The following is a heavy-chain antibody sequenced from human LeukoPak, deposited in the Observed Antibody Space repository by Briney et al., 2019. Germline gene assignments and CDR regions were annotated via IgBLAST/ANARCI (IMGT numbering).Heavy chain of an antibody. CDR2: ISYDGSNK. J-gene: IGHJ4*02. D-gene: IGHD6-6*01. CDR3: AKTRIAVFDY. Sequence: GGSLGLSCAASGFTFSSYGMHWVRQAPGKGLEWVAVISYDGSNKYYADSVKGRFTISRDNSKNTLYLQMNSLRAEDTAVYYCAKTRIAVFDYWGQGTLVTVSS. CDR1: GFTFSSYG. V-gene: IGHV3-30*18.